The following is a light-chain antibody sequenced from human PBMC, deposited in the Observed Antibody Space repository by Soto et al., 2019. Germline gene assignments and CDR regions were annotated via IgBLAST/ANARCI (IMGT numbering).Light chain of an antibody. J-gene: IGLJ7*01. CDR1: SSDVGSYIL. CDR3: CSYAGSSTLAV. V-gene: IGLV2-23*02. Sequence: QSALTQPASVSGSPGQSITISCTGTSSDVGSYILVSWYQQHPTKAPKLMIYEVSKRPSGVSNRFSGSKSDNTASLTISGLQAEDEADYYCCSYAGSSTLAVFGGGTQLTVL. CDR2: EVS.